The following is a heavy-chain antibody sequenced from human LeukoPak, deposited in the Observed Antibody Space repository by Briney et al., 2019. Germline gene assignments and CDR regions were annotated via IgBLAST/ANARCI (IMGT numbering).Heavy chain of an antibody. Sequence: SETLSLTCTVSGGSISSSSYYWGWIRQPPGKGLEWIGSIYYSGSTYYNPSLKSRVTISVDTSKNQFSLKLSSVTAADTAVYYCARALTGYYNRFDPWGQGTLVTVSS. V-gene: IGHV4-39*07. CDR1: GGSISSSSYY. CDR3: ARALTGYYNRFDP. CDR2: IYYSGST. D-gene: IGHD3-9*01. J-gene: IGHJ5*02.